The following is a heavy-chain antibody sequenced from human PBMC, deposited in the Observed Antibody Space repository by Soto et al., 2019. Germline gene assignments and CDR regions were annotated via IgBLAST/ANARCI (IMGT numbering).Heavy chain of an antibody. CDR3: VRDGPYDTTLGAFDI. Sequence: GGSLRLSCGVSGFTFRSYAMYWVRQAPGKGLEWVANIKPDGSEKIYVDSVKGRFTISRDNAKNTLYLQMNSLRAEDTAVYYCVRDGPYDTTLGAFDIWGQGTMVAVSS. D-gene: IGHD3-22*01. CDR1: GFTFRSYA. J-gene: IGHJ3*02. CDR2: IKPDGSEK. V-gene: IGHV3-7*01.